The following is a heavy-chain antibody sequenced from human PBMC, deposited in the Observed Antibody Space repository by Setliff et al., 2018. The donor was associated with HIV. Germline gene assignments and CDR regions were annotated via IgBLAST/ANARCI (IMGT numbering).Heavy chain of an antibody. Sequence: SQTLSLTCAISGDSVSSNSVAWNWIRQSPSRGLEWLGRTYYRSKWYYDYAVSVRSRITINPDTSKNQFSLQLNSVTPEDTAVYYCAKAMGHLPYFFDSWGQGTLVTVSS. V-gene: IGHV6-1*01. CDR2: TYYRSKWYY. CDR3: AKAMGHLPYFFDS. CDR1: GDSVSSNSVA. J-gene: IGHJ4*02.